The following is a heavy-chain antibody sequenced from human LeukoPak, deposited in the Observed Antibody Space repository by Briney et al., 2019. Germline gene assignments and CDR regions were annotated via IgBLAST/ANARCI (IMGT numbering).Heavy chain of an antibody. V-gene: IGHV3-23*01. CDR2: IRVNGDST. J-gene: IGHJ4*02. CDR1: GFTFSNYA. CDR3: ARDRSGDYYFDY. Sequence: GGSLRLSCAAPGFTFSNYAVNWVRQAPGKGLEWVSTIRVNGDSTFYADSVKGRFTISRDNSKNTLYLQMNSLRVEDTAVYYCARDRSGDYYFDYWGQGTLVTVSS. D-gene: IGHD4-17*01.